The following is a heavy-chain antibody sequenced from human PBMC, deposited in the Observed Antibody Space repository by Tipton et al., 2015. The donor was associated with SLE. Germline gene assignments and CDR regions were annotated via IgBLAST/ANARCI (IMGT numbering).Heavy chain of an antibody. CDR3: ARGTPFMEWERNWFDP. CDR1: GDSISSGGYS. J-gene: IGHJ5*02. Sequence: TLSLTCTVSGDSISSGGYSWSWIRQAAGKGLEWIGRIYTRGNTNYNPSLKSRVTISVDTSRNQFSLRMNSVTAADTAIYYCARGTPFMEWERNWFDPWGQGTLVTVSS. D-gene: IGHD3-3*01. CDR2: IYTRGNT. V-gene: IGHV4-61*02.